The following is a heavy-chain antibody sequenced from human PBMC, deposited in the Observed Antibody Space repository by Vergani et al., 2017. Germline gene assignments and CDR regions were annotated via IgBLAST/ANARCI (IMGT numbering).Heavy chain of an antibody. V-gene: IGHV3-33*08. CDR3: ARGAPGRFDP. CDR2: IWYDGSNK. CDR1: GFTFSSYG. J-gene: IGHJ5*02. Sequence: QVQLVESGGGVVQPGRSLRLSCAASGFTFSSYGMHWVRQAPGKGLEWVAVIWYDGSNKYYADSVKGRFTISRDNSKNTLYLQMNSLRAEDTAVYYCARGAPGRFDPWGQGTLVTVPS.